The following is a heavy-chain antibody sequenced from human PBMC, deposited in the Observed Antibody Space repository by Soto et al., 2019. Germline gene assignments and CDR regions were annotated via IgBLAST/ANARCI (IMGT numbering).Heavy chain of an antibody. Sequence: QVQLVQSGAEVKKPGASVKVSCKASGYTFTSYGISWVRQAPGQGLEWMGWISAYNGNTNYAQKLQGRVTMTTDTSTSTAYMELRSLRSDDTAVYYCARDRGRGYCSGGSCYSWAYYYYYGMDVWGQGTTVTVSS. V-gene: IGHV1-18*01. CDR2: ISAYNGNT. J-gene: IGHJ6*02. D-gene: IGHD2-15*01. CDR1: GYTFTSYG. CDR3: ARDRGRGYCSGGSCYSWAYYYYYGMDV.